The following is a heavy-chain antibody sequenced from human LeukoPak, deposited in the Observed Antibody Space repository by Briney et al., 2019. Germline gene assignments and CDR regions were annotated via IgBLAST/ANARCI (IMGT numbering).Heavy chain of an antibody. CDR3: ARSSGYSGYDFVLD. D-gene: IGHD5-12*01. CDR1: GGSISSYY. CDR2: IYYSGST. V-gene: IGHV4-59*01. J-gene: IGHJ4*02. Sequence: SETLSLTCTVSGGSISSYYWSWIRQPPGKGLEWIGYIYYSGSTNYNPSLKSRVTISVDTYKNQFSLKLSSVTTADTAVYYCARSSGYSGYDFVLDWGQGTLVTVSS.